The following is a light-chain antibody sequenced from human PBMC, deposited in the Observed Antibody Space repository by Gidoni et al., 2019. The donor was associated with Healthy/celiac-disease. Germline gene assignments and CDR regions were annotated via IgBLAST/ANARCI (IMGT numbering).Light chain of an antibody. CDR3: QQYGSSPLT. CDR1: QRVSSSY. CDR2: GAS. J-gene: IGKJ1*01. Sequence: ETVLTQSPGTLSWSPGERATLTCRASQRVSSSYLAWYQQKPGQAPRLLIYGASSMDTGIPDRFSGSGSGTDFTLTISRLQPEDFAVYYCQQYGSSPLTFXQXTKVEIK. V-gene: IGKV3-20*01.